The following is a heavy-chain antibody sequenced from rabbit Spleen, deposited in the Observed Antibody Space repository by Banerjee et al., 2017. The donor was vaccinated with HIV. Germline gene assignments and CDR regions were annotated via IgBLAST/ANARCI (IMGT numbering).Heavy chain of an antibody. Sequence: QSLEESGGDLVKPGTSLTLTCKASGIDFSSNYWMCWVRQAPGKGLEWIACIDTNDGDTDYANWPKGRFTISKTSSTTVTLQMTSLTAADTATYFCARDAGTSFSTYGMDLWGPGTLVTVS. CDR2: IDTNDGDT. CDR1: GIDFSSNYW. D-gene: IGHD8-1*01. V-gene: IGHV1S40*01. CDR3: ARDAGTSFSTYGMDL. J-gene: IGHJ6*01.